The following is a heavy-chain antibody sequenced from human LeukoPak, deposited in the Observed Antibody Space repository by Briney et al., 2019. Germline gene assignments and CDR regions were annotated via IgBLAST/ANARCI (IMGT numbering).Heavy chain of an antibody. D-gene: IGHD7-27*01. CDR1: GYTFTGYY. CDR2: VNPNSGGT. CDR3: AREEGNWGDAFDI. V-gene: IGHV1-2*02. Sequence: ASVKVSCKASGYTFTGYYIHWVRQAPGQGLEWMGWVNPNSGGTNYAQKFQGRVTMTRDTSISTAYMELRSLRSDDTAVYYCAREEGNWGDAFDIWGQGTMVTVSS. J-gene: IGHJ3*02.